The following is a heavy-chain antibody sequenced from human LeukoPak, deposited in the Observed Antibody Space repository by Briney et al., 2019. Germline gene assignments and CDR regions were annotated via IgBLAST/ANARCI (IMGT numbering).Heavy chain of an antibody. J-gene: IGHJ4*02. Sequence: GGSLRLSCAASGFTVSSNYMSWVRQAPGKGLEWVSVIYSGGSTYYADSVKGRFTISRDNSKNTLYLQMNSLRAEDTAAYYCASLPIVVVPAASYWGQGTLVTVSS. CDR2: IYSGGST. CDR1: GFTVSSNY. CDR3: ASLPIVVVPAASY. D-gene: IGHD2-2*01. V-gene: IGHV3-66*02.